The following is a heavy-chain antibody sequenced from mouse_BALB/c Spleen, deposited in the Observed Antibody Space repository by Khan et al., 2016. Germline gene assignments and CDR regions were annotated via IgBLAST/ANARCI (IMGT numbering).Heavy chain of an antibody. Sequence: QVQLKQSGPELVRPGVSVKISCKGSGYTFTDYAMHWVKQSHAKSLEWIGVISTYYGNTNYNQKFKGKATMTVDKSSSTAYMELARLTSEDSAIYYCSRYYDGYSFDYWGQGTTLTVSS. V-gene: IGHV1S137*01. CDR1: GYTFTDYA. J-gene: IGHJ2*01. CDR3: SRYYDGYSFDY. CDR2: ISTYYGNT. D-gene: IGHD2-3*01.